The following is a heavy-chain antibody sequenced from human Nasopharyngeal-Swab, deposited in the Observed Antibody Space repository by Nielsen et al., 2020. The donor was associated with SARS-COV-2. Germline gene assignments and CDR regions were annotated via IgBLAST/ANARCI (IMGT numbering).Heavy chain of an antibody. D-gene: IGHD4-11*01. CDR1: GFTFSSYW. CDR2: INGDGSST. V-gene: IGHV3-74*01. J-gene: IGHJ4*02. Sequence: GGSLRLSFAASGFTFSSYWMHWVRQPPGKGLVWVSRINGDGSSTTYADSVRGRFTISSDNAKNMLYLQLNSLRAEDTAVYYCARGGLYSNYLFDYWGQGTLVTVSS. CDR3: ARGGLYSNYLFDY.